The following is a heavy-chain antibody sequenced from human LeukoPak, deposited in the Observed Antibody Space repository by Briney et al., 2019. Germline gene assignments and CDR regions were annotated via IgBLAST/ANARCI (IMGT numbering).Heavy chain of an antibody. CDR2: IGSSSSTI. CDR3: ARGGVGYYYDSSGLAYFDY. J-gene: IGHJ4*02. Sequence: GGTLRLSCAASGFTFSSYTMNWVRQAPGKGLEWVSYIGSSSSTIYYADSVKGRFTISRDNAKNSLYLQMNSLRAEDTAVYYCARGGVGYYYDSSGLAYFDYWGQGTLVTVSS. V-gene: IGHV3-48*04. CDR1: GFTFSSYT. D-gene: IGHD3-22*01.